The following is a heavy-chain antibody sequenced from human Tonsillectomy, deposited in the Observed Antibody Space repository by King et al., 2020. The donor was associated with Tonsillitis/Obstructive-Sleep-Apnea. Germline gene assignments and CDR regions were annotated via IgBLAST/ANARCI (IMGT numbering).Heavy chain of an antibody. CDR2: IVSRASYT. CDR3: ARQGETGTDY. V-gene: IGHV5-10-1*01. D-gene: IGHD7-27*01. CDR1: GDSFTSYW. Sequence: QLVQSGAEVKKPGESLRIFCKGSGDSFTSYWISWGGQMPGKGREWVGGIVSRASYTNYSPSFQGHGTISADKSICTAYRQWSSRKASDTAMFYCARQGETGTDYWGQGTLVTVSS. J-gene: IGHJ4*02.